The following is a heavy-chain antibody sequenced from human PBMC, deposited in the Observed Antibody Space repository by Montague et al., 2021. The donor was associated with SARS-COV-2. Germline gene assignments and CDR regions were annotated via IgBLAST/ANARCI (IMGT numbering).Heavy chain of an antibody. CDR2: INHSGST. CDR1: GGSLSGYY. D-gene: IGHD2-2*01. Sequence: TLSLTCAVYGGSLSGYYWSWIRQPPGKGLEWIGEINHSGSTNYNPPLKSRVTISVDTSKNQFSLKLSSVTAADTAVYYCATESLGYCSSTSCYGPHYGMDVWGQGTTVTVSS. J-gene: IGHJ6*02. CDR3: ATESLGYCSSTSCYGPHYGMDV. V-gene: IGHV4-34*09.